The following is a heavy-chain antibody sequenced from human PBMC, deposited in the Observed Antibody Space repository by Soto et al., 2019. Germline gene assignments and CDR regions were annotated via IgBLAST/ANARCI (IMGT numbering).Heavy chain of an antibody. CDR1: GFTFSNFW. Sequence: EVQFVESGGGLVQPGGSLTLSCAASGFTFSNFWMTWVRQPPGKGLEWVANINYDGSETYHVDSVKGRFTISRENAKNSLYLQMNSLRVEDTAMYYCAEGHYGDGLGWGQGTLVTVSS. J-gene: IGHJ4*02. CDR2: INYDGSET. V-gene: IGHV3-7*03. CDR3: AEGHYGDGLG. D-gene: IGHD4-17*01.